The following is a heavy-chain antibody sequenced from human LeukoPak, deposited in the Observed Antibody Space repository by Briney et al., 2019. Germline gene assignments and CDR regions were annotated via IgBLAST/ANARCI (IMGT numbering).Heavy chain of an antibody. D-gene: IGHD5-18*01. J-gene: IGHJ2*01. CDR1: GYTFTSYG. CDR2: ISAYNGNT. V-gene: IGHV1-18*01. CDR3: GRDTAMAPNWYFDL. Sequence: ASVKVSCKASGYTFTSYGISWVRQAPGQGLEWMGWISAYNGNTNYSQTLQGRVTMTTDTSTSTAYMELRSLRSDDTAVYYCGRDTAMAPNWYFDLWGRGTLVTVSS.